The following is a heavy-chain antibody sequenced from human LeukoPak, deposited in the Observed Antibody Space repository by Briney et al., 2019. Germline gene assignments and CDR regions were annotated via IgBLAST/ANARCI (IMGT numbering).Heavy chain of an antibody. Sequence: GGSLRLSCAASGFTFNIYAMSWVRQAPGKGLEWVSSISSTGGATYYADSVKGRSTISRDNSKNLLYLQMNGLRADDTALYYCATRLNGDYSTHQAYWGQGTLVTVSS. CDR2: ISSTGGAT. CDR3: ATRLNGDYSTHQAY. D-gene: IGHD4-11*01. J-gene: IGHJ4*02. V-gene: IGHV3-23*01. CDR1: GFTFNIYA.